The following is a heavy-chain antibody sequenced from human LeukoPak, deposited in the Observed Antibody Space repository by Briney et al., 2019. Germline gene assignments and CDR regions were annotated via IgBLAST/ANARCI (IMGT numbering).Heavy chain of an antibody. CDR2: IYHSAST. J-gene: IGHJ4*02. D-gene: IGHD5-24*01. V-gene: IGHV4-38-2*02. CDR3: ARDGDGYNLDY. Sequence: SETLSLTCTVSGYSISSGYYWGWIRQPPGKGLEWIGSIYHSASTYYNPSLKSRVTISVDTSKNQFSLKLSSVTAADTAVYYCARDGDGYNLDYWGQGTLVTVSS. CDR1: GYSISSGYY.